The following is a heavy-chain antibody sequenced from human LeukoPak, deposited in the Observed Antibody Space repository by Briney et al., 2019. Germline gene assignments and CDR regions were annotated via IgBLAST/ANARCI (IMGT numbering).Heavy chain of an antibody. CDR3: AKDIVAGTVLNAFDI. V-gene: IGHV3-43*02. Sequence: GGSLRLSCAASGFTFSSYAMSWVRKAPGKGLEWVSLISGDGGSTYYADSVKGRFTISRDNSKNSLYLQMNSLRTEDTALYYCAKDIVAGTVLNAFDIWGQGTMVTVSS. CDR2: ISGDGGST. J-gene: IGHJ3*02. D-gene: IGHD5-12*01. CDR1: GFTFSSYA.